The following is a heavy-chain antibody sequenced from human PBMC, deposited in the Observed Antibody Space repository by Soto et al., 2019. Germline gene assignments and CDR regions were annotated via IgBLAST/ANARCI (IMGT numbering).Heavy chain of an antibody. CDR3: ARERYNGYDLWFDH. J-gene: IGHJ5*02. CDR2: IYYSGST. Sequence: SETLSLTCTVSGGSISSYYWSWIRQPPGKGLEWIGYIYYSGSTNYNPSLKSRVTMSVDTSKNQFSLKLSSVTAADTAVYYCARERYNGYDLWFDHWGQGTLVTVSS. D-gene: IGHD5-12*01. V-gene: IGHV4-59*08. CDR1: GGSISSYY.